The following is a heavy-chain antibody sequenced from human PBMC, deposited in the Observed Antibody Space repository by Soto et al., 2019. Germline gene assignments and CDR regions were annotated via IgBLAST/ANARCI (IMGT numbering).Heavy chain of an antibody. CDR3: ERTSSY. CDR2: IYTGGST. CDR1: GFTVTTNY. J-gene: IGHJ4*02. Sequence: GGSLRLSCAASGFTVTTNYMTWVRQAPGKGLEWVSVIYTGGSTYYADSVKGRFTISRDNSKNTVFLQMNSLRAEDTAVYNCERTSSYWGQGTRVTVSS. D-gene: IGHD2-2*01. V-gene: IGHV3-53*01.